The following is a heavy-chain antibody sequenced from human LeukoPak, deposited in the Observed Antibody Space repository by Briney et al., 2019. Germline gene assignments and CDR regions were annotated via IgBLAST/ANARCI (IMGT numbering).Heavy chain of an antibody. CDR3: ARRSSIWSGYQDTLYYFDS. Sequence: SETLSLTCTVSGGSISSYYWSWIWQPPGKRLEWIGHIYYSGSTNYNPSLTIRVTISVDTSKNQFSLKLSSVSAGATAVYYCARRSSIWSGYQDTLYYFDSWGQGTLVTVSS. J-gene: IGHJ4*02. V-gene: IGHV4-59*01. D-gene: IGHD3-3*01. CDR2: IYYSGST. CDR1: GGSISSYY.